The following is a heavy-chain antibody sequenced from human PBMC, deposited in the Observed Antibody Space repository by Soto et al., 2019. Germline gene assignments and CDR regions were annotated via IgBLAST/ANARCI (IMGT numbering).Heavy chain of an antibody. J-gene: IGHJ4*02. V-gene: IGHV3-9*01. D-gene: IGHD6-25*01. CDR1: GFNFGNYA. CDR2: INWNSDKV. CDR3: AKDKGGTPYYIDS. Sequence: VLLVESGGGLVQPGRSLRLSCAVSGFNFGNYAMHWVRQAPGKGLEWVAAINWNSDKVAYAGSVLGRFTIFRDSAKNSLHLQMNDPTNEDTALYYCAKDKGGTPYYIDSWGQGILVTVSS.